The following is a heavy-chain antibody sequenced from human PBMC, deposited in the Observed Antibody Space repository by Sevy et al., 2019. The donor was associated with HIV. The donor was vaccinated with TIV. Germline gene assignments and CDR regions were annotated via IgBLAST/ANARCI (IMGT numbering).Heavy chain of an antibody. CDR3: ARSKAASYLDY. CDR1: GYRFTNYW. D-gene: IGHD6-13*01. CDR2: IYPGDSDT. V-gene: IGHV5-51*01. J-gene: IGHJ4*02. Sequence: GESLKISCRGSGYRFTNYWIAWVRQMPGKGLEWMGMIYPGDSDTRYSPSFQGQVTISDDKSINTAYLQLSSLRASDTAMYYCARSKAASYLDYWGLGTLVTVSS.